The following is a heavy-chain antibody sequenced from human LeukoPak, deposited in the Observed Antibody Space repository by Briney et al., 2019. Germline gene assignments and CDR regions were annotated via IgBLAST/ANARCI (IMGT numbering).Heavy chain of an antibody. V-gene: IGHV3-53*01. D-gene: IGHD1-26*01. J-gene: IGHJ4*02. CDR3: AKDYEWELPVYFDY. Sequence: GGSLRLSCAASGFTVNSNYWSWVRQAPGKGLEWVSVIYSGGTTYYADSVKGRFTFSRDNSKNMLHLQMNSLRAEDTAVYFCAKDYEWELPVYFDYWGQGTLVTVSS. CDR2: IYSGGTT. CDR1: GFTVNSNY.